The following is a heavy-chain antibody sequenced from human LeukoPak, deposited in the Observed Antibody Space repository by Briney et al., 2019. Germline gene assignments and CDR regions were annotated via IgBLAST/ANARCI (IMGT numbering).Heavy chain of an antibody. J-gene: IGHJ4*02. CDR1: GFTFSSYE. Sequence: PGGSLRLSCAASGFTFSSYEMNWVRQAPGKGLELVSYISTSGNTRYYADSVKGRFTISRDNAKNSLYLQMNSLRVEDTAVYYCTRELSVATSYCFDYWGEGALVTVSS. V-gene: IGHV3-48*03. D-gene: IGHD1-26*01. CDR3: TRELSVATSYCFDY. CDR2: ISTSGNTR.